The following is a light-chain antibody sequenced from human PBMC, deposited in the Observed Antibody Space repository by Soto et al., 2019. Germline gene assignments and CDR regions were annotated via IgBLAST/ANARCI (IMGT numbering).Light chain of an antibody. CDR3: QQYYSAPYA. J-gene: IGKJ2*01. CDR2: WAS. V-gene: IGKV4-1*01. Sequence: DIVMTQSPDSLAVSLGERATINCKSSQSVLYTANNENYLAWYQQKPGQSPKLLIYWASIRGSGVPDRFSGSGSGTDFTLTISSLQAEDVAVYYCQQYYSAPYAFGQGTKLEIK. CDR1: QSVLYTANNENY.